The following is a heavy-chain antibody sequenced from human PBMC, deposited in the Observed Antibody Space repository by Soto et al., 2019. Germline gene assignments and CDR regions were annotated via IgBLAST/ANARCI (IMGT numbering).Heavy chain of an antibody. CDR2: ISYDGSNK. D-gene: IGHD5-18*01. Sequence: PGGSLRLSCAASGFTFSSYGMHWVRQAPGKGLEWVAVISYDGSNKYYADSVKGRFTISRDNSKNTLYLQMNSLRAEDTAVYYCAKDRPSDGYSYGYLAYWGQGTLVTVSS. CDR3: AKDRPSDGYSYGYLAY. V-gene: IGHV3-30*18. CDR1: GFTFSSYG. J-gene: IGHJ4*02.